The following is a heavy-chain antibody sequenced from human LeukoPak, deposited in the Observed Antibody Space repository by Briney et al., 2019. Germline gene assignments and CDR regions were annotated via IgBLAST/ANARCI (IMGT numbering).Heavy chain of an antibody. CDR2: ISYDGSNK. Sequence: GRSLRLSCAASGFTFSSYAMHWVRQAPGKGLEWVAVISYDGSNKYYADSVKGRFTISRDNSKNTLYLQMNSLRAEDTAVYYCAREVPMAGKSRDVWGQGTTVTVSS. D-gene: IGHD5-24*01. J-gene: IGHJ6*02. CDR3: AREVPMAGKSRDV. V-gene: IGHV3-30*04. CDR1: GFTFSSYA.